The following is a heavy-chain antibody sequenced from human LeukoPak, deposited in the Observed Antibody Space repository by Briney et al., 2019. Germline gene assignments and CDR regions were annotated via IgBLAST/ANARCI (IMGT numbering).Heavy chain of an antibody. CDR3: ATTFPAHGSLDY. Sequence: SETLSLTCTVSGFSISSYYWSWIRQPPGKGLEWIGYIYYSGSTNYNPSLKSPITISVDTSKNPFSLKPSSVYATETAVYYCATTFPAHGSLDYWGQGTPVTVSS. CDR2: IYYSGST. J-gene: IGHJ4*02. D-gene: IGHD3-10*01. V-gene: IGHV4-59*08. CDR1: GFSISSYY.